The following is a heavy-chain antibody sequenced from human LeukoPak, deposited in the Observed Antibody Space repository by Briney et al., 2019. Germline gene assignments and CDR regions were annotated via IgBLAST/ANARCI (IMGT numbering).Heavy chain of an antibody. CDR2: IGGSNGIT. CDR3: ARNENSGWGYFDY. D-gene: IGHD5-12*01. V-gene: IGHV3-23*01. CDR1: RFTFNSYA. J-gene: IGHJ4*02. Sequence: PGGSLRLTCAASRFTFNSYAMSWVRKAPGKGLEWASVIGGSNGITFYVGSVKGRFTISRDNSKDTLYLQMNSLRAEDTAVYYCARNENSGWGYFDYWSQGTLVTVSS.